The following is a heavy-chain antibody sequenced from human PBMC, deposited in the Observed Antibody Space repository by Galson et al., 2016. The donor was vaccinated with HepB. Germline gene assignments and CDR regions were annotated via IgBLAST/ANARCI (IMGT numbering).Heavy chain of an antibody. V-gene: IGHV4-39*02. CDR1: GGSISSSTYY. Sequence: ETLSLTCTVSGGSISSSTYYWGWIRQPPGKGLEWIGYIYYSGSTYYNPSLKSRLTISVDTSKNHFSLKPSSVTAADTAVYYCARFTPAGGARDWCDPWGQGTLVTVSS. D-gene: IGHD2-2*01. CDR3: ARFTPAGGARDWCDP. CDR2: IYYSGST. J-gene: IGHJ5*02.